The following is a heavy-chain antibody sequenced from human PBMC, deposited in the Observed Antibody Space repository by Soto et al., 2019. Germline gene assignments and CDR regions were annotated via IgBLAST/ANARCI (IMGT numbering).Heavy chain of an antibody. V-gene: IGHV4-34*01. J-gene: IGHJ4*02. CDR2: INHSGST. Sequence: PSEPLSLTCGVYGGSFSGYYWSWIRQPPGKGLEWMGEINHSGSTNYNPSLKRRVTISVDTSKNQFSLKLSSVTAADTAVYYCARGQRARVGYFDYWGQGTRVTVSS. CDR3: ARGQRARVGYFDY. CDR1: GGSFSGYY. D-gene: IGHD5-18*01.